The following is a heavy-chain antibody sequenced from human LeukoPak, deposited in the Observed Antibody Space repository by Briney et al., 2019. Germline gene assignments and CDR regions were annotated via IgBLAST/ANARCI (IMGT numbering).Heavy chain of an antibody. V-gene: IGHV3-20*04. CDR1: GFTFDDYG. CDR2: INWNGGST. J-gene: IGHJ4*02. D-gene: IGHD1-26*01. Sequence: GGSLRLSCAASGFTFDDYGMSWVRQVPGQGLEWVSAINWNGGSTRYRESVKGRFTISRDTAKNSVYLQMNSLSPEDTALYYYARHRSMGELPKFWGQGTLVSVSS. CDR3: ARHRSMGELPKF.